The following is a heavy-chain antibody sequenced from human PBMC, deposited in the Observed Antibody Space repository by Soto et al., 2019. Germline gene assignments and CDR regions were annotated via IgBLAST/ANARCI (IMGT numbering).Heavy chain of an antibody. Sequence: QLQLQESGPGLVKRSETLSLTCTVSGGSISSSSYYWGWIRQPPGKGLEWIGSIYYSGSTYYNASLESRVTISVDTSPSQFSLKLTSVTAADTAVYYCARHSQQRIPYNWFDPWGQGTLVTVSS. J-gene: IGHJ5*02. D-gene: IGHD1-1*01. V-gene: IGHV4-39*01. CDR1: GGSISSSSYY. CDR2: IYYSGST. CDR3: ARHSQQRIPYNWFDP.